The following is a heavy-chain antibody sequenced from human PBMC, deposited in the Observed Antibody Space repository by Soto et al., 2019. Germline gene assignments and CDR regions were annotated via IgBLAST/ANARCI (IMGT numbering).Heavy chain of an antibody. V-gene: IGHV1-69*02. D-gene: IGHD6-19*01. CDR2: IIPILGIA. Sequence: QVQLVQSGAEVKKPGSSVKVSCKASGGTFSSYTISWVRQAPGQGLEWMGRIIPILGIANYAQKFQGRVRXPXXKSTIQAYMALSSMRSEDTAVYYCAGGYSSHWFDPWGQGTLVTVSS. CDR1: GGTFSSYT. J-gene: IGHJ5*02. CDR3: AGGYSSHWFDP.